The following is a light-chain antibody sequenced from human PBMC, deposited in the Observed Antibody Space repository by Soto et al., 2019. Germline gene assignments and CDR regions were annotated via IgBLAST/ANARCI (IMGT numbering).Light chain of an antibody. CDR2: GAS. CDR3: QQTYATPIT. J-gene: IGKJ5*01. Sequence: DIQMTQSPSSLSASVGDRVTITCRASQSVGTYLSWYQHRPGKAPKLLIYGASTLQSGVPSRFSGSESGTDFTLTITSLQPEDCATYYCQQTYATPITFGQGTRLEIK. CDR1: QSVGTY. V-gene: IGKV1-39*01.